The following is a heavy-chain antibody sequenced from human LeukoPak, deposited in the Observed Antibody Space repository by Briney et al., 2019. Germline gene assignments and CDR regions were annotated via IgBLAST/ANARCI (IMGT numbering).Heavy chain of an antibody. CDR1: GVSISSGDYY. CDR3: AREVGWFGASIGPSRFYYFDY. CDR2: IYYSGST. J-gene: IGHJ4*02. Sequence: SETLSLTCTVSGVSISSGDYYWSWIRQPPGKGLEWIGYIYYSGSTYYNPSLKSRVTISVDTSKNQFSLKLSSVTAADTAVYYCAREVGWFGASIGPSRFYYFDYWGQGTLVTVSS. D-gene: IGHD3-10*01. V-gene: IGHV4-30-4*01.